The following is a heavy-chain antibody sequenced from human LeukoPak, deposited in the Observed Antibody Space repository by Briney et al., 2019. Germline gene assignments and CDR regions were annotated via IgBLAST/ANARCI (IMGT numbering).Heavy chain of an antibody. CDR2: ISSSSSYI. D-gene: IGHD4-17*01. J-gene: IGHJ4*02. Sequence: GGSLRLSCAASGFTFSDFAMNWVRQAPGKGLEWVSSISSSSSYIYYADSVKGRFTISRDNAKNSLYLQMNSLRAEDTAVYYCAREMVTTLSLIDYWGQGTLVTVSS. V-gene: IGHV3-21*01. CDR1: GFTFSDFA. CDR3: AREMVTTLSLIDY.